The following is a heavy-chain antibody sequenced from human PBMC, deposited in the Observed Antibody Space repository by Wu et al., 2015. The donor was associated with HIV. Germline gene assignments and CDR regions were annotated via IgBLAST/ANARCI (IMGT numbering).Heavy chain of an antibody. CDR2: INPNSGGT. CDR1: GYTFTGYY. V-gene: IGHV1-2*02. Sequence: QVQLVQSGAEVKKPGASVKVSCKASGYTFTGYYMHWVRQAPGQGLEWMGWINPNSGGTNYAQKFQGRVTMTRDTSISTAYMELSSLRSEDTAVYYCARRGRDGYNWYAFDIWGQGTMVTVSS. J-gene: IGHJ3*02. D-gene: IGHD5-24*01. CDR3: ARRGRDGYNWYAFDI.